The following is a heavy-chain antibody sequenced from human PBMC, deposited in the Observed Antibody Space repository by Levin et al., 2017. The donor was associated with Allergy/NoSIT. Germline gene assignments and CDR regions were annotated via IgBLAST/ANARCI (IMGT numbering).Heavy chain of an antibody. CDR3: ARDPHNGAIDD. D-gene: IGHD1-1*01. CDR1: GFIFSSSW. J-gene: IGHJ4*02. V-gene: IGHV3-7*01. Sequence: PGGSLRLSCAASGFIFSSSWMAWVRQAPGKGLEWVADINRDGSDKYYLDSVKGRFTISRDNAKNSLYLQMNSLRDDDTAVYFCARDPHNGAIDDWGQGTLLTVSS. CDR2: INRDGSDK.